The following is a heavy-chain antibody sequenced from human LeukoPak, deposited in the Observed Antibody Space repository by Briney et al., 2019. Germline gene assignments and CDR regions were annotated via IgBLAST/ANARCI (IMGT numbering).Heavy chain of an antibody. CDR2: IDNDGSTT. V-gene: IGHV3-74*01. D-gene: IGHD6-25*01. J-gene: IGHJ4*02. Sequence: GGSLRLSCAASGFTFSSYWMHWVRQAPGKGLVWVSRIDNDGSTTYYTDSVKGRFTISRDNAKNTLYLQMISLRAEDTAVYYCLRGGNDCWGQGTPVTVSS. CDR3: LRGGNDC. CDR1: GFTFSSYW.